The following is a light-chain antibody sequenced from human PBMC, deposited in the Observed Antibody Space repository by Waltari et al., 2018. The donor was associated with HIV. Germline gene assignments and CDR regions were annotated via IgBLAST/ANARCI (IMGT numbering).Light chain of an antibody. CDR1: QNINTY. J-gene: IGKJ4*01. Sequence: EIVLTQSPGTLSLSPGERATLSCRASQNINTYLAWYQQKPGQSPRLLIYDASNRATGIPARYSGSGSGTDFSLIISSLEPEDSAVYYCQQRSNWPLTFGGGTKVEIK. CDR3: QQRSNWPLT. V-gene: IGKV3-11*01. CDR2: DAS.